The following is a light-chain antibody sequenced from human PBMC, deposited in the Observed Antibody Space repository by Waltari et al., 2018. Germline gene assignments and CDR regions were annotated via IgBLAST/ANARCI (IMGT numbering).Light chain of an antibody. V-gene: IGKV3-15*01. CDR2: GAS. Sequence: ETVMTQSPATLSVSPGERATLSCRASRIVRSNLAWYQQKPGQPPRLLIYGASTRASGVPARFSGSGSGTEFTLTISSQQSEDSAVYYCQQYDYPGLTFGGGTKVEIK. J-gene: IGKJ4*01. CDR1: RIVRSN. CDR3: QQYDYPGLT.